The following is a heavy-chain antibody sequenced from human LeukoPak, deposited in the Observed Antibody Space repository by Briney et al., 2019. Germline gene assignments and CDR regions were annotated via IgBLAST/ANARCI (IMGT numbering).Heavy chain of an antibody. Sequence: PGGSLRLSCAASGFTFTSYNMNWVRQAPGKGLEWLSYISYNSADIYYADSVKGRFTTSRDNAKNSLYLQMNSLRAEDTAIYYCASFNVINSFDPWGQGTPVSVSS. CDR2: ISYNSADI. CDR3: ASFNVINSFDP. CDR1: GFTFTSYN. V-gene: IGHV3-48*01. J-gene: IGHJ5*02.